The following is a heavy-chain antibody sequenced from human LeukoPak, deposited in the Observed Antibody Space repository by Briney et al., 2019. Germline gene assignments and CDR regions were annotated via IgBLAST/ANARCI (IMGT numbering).Heavy chain of an antibody. CDR2: ISSSGGST. J-gene: IGHJ4*02. D-gene: IGHD5-24*01. CDR1: GFTFSSYA. CDR3: AKVPRWLQPFDY. Sequence: PGGSLRLSCATSGFTFSSYAMSWVRQAPGKGLEWVSAISSSGGSTYYADSVKGRFTIPRDNSKNTLYLQMNSLRAEDTAVYYCAKVPRWLQPFDYWGQGTLVAVSS. V-gene: IGHV3-23*01.